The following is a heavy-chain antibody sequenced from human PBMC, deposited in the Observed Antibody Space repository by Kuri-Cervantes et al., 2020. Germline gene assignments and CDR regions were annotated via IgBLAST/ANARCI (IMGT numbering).Heavy chain of an antibody. CDR3: AREVDAFDL. J-gene: IGHJ3*01. V-gene: IGHV3-74*01. CDR2: INSGGGGT. Sequence: GGSLRLSCAASAFIISDYWMHWVRQTPGKGLVWVSRINSGGGGTDYADSVKGRFIISRDNSKNTLDLQMNSLRAEDTAVYYCAREVDAFDLWGQGTMVTVSS. CDR1: AFIISDYW.